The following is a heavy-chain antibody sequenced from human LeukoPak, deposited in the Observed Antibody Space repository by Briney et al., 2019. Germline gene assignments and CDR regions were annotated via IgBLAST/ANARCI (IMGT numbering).Heavy chain of an antibody. J-gene: IGHJ4*02. CDR2: IYSGGST. Sequence: GGSLRLSCAASGFTVSSNYMSWVRQAPGKGLEWVSVIYSGGSTYYADSVKGRFTISRDNSKNTLYLQMNSLRAEDTAVYYCARVFRYRGYSYGIDLDYWGQGTLVTVSS. V-gene: IGHV3-66*02. D-gene: IGHD5-18*01. CDR1: GFTVSSNY. CDR3: ARVFRYRGYSYGIDLDY.